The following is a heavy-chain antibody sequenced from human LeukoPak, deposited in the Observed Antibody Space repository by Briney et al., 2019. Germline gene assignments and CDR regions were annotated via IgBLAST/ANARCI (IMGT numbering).Heavy chain of an antibody. V-gene: IGHV5-51*01. CDR1: GYSFTNYW. CDR3: ASLRITMVRGTPVTQDSDN. J-gene: IGHJ4*02. Sequence: GESLKISCKASGYSFTNYWIGWVRQMPGKGLEWMGIIYPGDSDTKYSPSFQGHVTISADKSISTAYLQWRSLKASDSAMYYCASLRITMVRGTPVTQDSDNWGQGTLVTVSS. CDR2: IYPGDSDT. D-gene: IGHD3-10*01.